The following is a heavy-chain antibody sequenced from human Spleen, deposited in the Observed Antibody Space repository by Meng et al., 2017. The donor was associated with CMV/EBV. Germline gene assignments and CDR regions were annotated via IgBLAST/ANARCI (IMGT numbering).Heavy chain of an antibody. CDR2: INHSGST. Sequence: SETLSLTCAVYGGSFSGYYWSWIRQPPGKGLERIGEINHSGSTNSIPSLKSRVTMSIDTSKNQLSLKLTSVTAADTAVYFCARAGLWGQGTLVTVSS. CDR1: GGSFSGYY. CDR3: ARAGL. D-gene: IGHD3/OR15-3a*01. V-gene: IGHV4-34*01. J-gene: IGHJ4*02.